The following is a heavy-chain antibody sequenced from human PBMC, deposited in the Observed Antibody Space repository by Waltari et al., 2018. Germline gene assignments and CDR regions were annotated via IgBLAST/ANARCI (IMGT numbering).Heavy chain of an antibody. CDR2: INPKSGGT. CDR3: VRSLAAVGNSRGY. J-gene: IGHJ4*01. D-gene: IGHD6-13*01. CDR1: GYTFTGYY. V-gene: IGHV1-2*02. Sequence: QVQLVQSGAEVKKSGASVKVSCKASGYTFTGYYIHWVRQAPGQGLWWMGWINPKSGGTTYALKFQGRVTMTMDTSISTAHMELSRLIFDDTAMYYCVRSLAAVGNSRGYWGHGTLVTVSS.